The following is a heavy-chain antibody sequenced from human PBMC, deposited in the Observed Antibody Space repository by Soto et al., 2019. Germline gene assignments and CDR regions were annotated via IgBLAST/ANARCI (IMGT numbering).Heavy chain of an antibody. D-gene: IGHD5-12*01. CDR2: IIPIFDTA. V-gene: IGHV1-69*12. Sequence: QVQLVQSGAEVKKPGSSVRVSCKASGGTFSSYAISWVRQAPGQGLEWMGGIIPIFDTADYAQKFQGRVTITADASTSTAYMALSSLRSEDTAVYYCATHPMATITYYSGMDVWGQGTTVTVSS. J-gene: IGHJ6*02. CDR3: ATHPMATITYYSGMDV. CDR1: GGTFSSYA.